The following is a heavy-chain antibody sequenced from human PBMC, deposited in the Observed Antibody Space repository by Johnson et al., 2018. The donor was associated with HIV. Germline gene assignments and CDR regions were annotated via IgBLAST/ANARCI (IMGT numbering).Heavy chain of an antibody. V-gene: IGHV3-20*04. Sequence: VQLVESGGGVVRPGGSLSLSCAASGFTFDDYGMSWVRQAPGKGLEWVSVIHWNGGRPGYADSVKGRFTISRDNAKNSLYLQMNRLRAEDTALYYCARVGQLARTHAFDIWGQGTMVTVSS. CDR3: ARVGQLARTHAFDI. J-gene: IGHJ3*02. D-gene: IGHD6-13*01. CDR1: GFTFDDYG. CDR2: IHWNGGRP.